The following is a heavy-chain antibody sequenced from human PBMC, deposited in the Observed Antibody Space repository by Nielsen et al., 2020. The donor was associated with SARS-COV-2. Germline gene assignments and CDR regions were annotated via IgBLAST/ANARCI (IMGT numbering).Heavy chain of an antibody. D-gene: IGHD1-7*01. CDR3: AKFPGRNYDYYYYGMDV. V-gene: IGHV3-15*01. J-gene: IGHJ6*02. Sequence: VRQAPGKGLEWVGRIKSKTDGGTTDYAAPVKGRFTISRDDSKNTLYLQMNSLKTEDTAVYYCAKFPGRNYDYYYYGMDVWGQGTTVTVSS. CDR2: IKSKTDGGTT.